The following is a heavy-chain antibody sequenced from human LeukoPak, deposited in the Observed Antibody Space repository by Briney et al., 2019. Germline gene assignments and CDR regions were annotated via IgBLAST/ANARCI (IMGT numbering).Heavy chain of an antibody. J-gene: IGHJ4*02. Sequence: GGSLRLSCAASGFTFSDYYMTWIRQAPGKGLEWLSYISSSSTYTNYGDSVKGRFTISRDNAKNSFYLQMNSLRADDTAVYYCARDLSASGPFDYWGQGTLVTVSS. CDR1: GFTFSDYY. D-gene: IGHD3-9*01. CDR3: ARDLSASGPFDY. CDR2: ISSSSTYT. V-gene: IGHV3-11*06.